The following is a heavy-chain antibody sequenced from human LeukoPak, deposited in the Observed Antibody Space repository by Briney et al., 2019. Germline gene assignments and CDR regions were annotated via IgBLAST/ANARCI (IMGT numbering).Heavy chain of an antibody. CDR2: IYYSGST. CDR3: ARRRRIYGDYFVRAFDI. Sequence: SETLSLTCTVSGGSISSNTYYWGWIRQPPGKGLEWIGSIYYSGSTYYNPSLKSRVTISVDTSKNQFSLNVSSVTAADTSVYYCARRRRIYGDYFVRAFDIWGQGTMVTVSS. D-gene: IGHD4-17*01. J-gene: IGHJ3*02. CDR1: GGSISSNTYY. V-gene: IGHV4-39*07.